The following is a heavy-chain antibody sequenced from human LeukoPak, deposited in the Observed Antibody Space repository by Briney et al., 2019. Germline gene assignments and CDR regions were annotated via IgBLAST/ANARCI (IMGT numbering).Heavy chain of an antibody. CDR2: ISWNSGSI. CDR3: AKSPSPSYGMDV. V-gene: IGHV3-9*01. J-gene: IGHJ6*02. Sequence: GGSLRLSCAASGFTFDDYAMHWVRQAPGKGLEWVSGISWNSGSIGYADSVKGRFTISRDNAKNSLYLQMNSLRAEDTALYYCAKSPSPSYGMDVWGQGTTVTVSS. CDR1: GFTFDDYA.